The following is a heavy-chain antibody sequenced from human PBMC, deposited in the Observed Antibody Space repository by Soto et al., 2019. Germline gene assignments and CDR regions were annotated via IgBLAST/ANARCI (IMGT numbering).Heavy chain of an antibody. CDR2: ISGGGDAT. CDR3: ARKVPGSTSRPNYWYFDL. V-gene: IGHV3-23*01. CDR1: GFTFINFA. D-gene: IGHD3-10*01. J-gene: IGHJ2*01. Sequence: DSGGGLVQPGGSLRLSCAGSGFTFINFAMNWVRQAPGKGLEWVSAISGGGDATFFADSVRGRFTISRDNSKNTVTLQMNSLGVDDTAVYYCARKVPGSTSRPNYWYFDLWGRGTLVTVSS.